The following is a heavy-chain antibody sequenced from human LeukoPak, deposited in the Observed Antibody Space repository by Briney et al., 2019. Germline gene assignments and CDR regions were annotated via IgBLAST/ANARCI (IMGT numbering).Heavy chain of an antibody. Sequence: GGSPRLSCAASGFTFSSYAMHWVRQSPGKGLEWVAVISYDGSNKYYADSVKGRFTISRDNSKNTLYLQMNSLRAEDTAVYYCARAGYSYGPTAPFYFDYWGQGTLVTVSS. CDR3: ARAGYSYGPTAPFYFDY. V-gene: IGHV3-30*04. CDR1: GFTFSSYA. CDR2: ISYDGSNK. D-gene: IGHD5-18*01. J-gene: IGHJ4*02.